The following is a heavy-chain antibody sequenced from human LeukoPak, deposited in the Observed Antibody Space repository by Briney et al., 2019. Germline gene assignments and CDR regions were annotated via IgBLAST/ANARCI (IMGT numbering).Heavy chain of an antibody. CDR1: GFTSSAYA. Sequence: GGSLRLSCAASGFTSSAYAMHWVRQAPGKGLEWVAVISYDANNKYCADSVKGRFTISRDNSKNTLYLQMNSLRAEDTAVYYCARDPYGMDVWGQGTTVTVSS. CDR2: ISYDANNK. CDR3: ARDPYGMDV. V-gene: IGHV3-30-3*01. J-gene: IGHJ6*02.